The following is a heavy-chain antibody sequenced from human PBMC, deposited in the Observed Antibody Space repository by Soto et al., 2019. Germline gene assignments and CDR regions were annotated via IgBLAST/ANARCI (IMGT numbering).Heavy chain of an antibody. D-gene: IGHD3-22*01. CDR1: SLA. V-gene: IGHV3-64D*06. Sequence: SLAMHHVHKAQGKALEYASSISTNGGSTDYADSVKGRFTISRDNSKNTVYLQMSSLRVEDTAVYYCVKGEYYYDSSGYYPFDYWGQGTLVTVSS. CDR2: ISTNGGST. J-gene: IGHJ4*02. CDR3: VKGEYYYDSSGYYPFDY.